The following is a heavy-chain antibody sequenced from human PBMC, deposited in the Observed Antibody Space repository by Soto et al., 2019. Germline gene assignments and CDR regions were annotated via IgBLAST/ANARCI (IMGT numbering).Heavy chain of an antibody. CDR1: GGSLSSGGYS. V-gene: IGHV4-30-2*01. J-gene: IGHJ4*02. CDR2: MYHSGST. Sequence: PSETLSLTCAVSGGSLSSGGYSWRWIRQPPQKDMEWIGYMYHSGSTYYNPSLKSRVTISIDRSKNQFSLKLSSVTAADTAVYYFARVPDDWGQGILVTHSS. CDR3: ARVPDD.